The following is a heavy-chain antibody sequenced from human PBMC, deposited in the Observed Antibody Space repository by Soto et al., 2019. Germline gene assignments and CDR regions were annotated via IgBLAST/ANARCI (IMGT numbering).Heavy chain of an antibody. CDR2: ISSSSSYI. Sequence: GGSLRLSCAASGFTFSSYSMNWVRQAPGKGLEWVSSISSSSSYIYYADSVKGRFTISRDNAKNSLYLQMNSLRAEDTAVYYCARDTHRLTGDAFDIWGQGTMVTVSS. V-gene: IGHV3-21*01. J-gene: IGHJ3*02. CDR3: ARDTHRLTGDAFDI. D-gene: IGHD7-27*01. CDR1: GFTFSSYS.